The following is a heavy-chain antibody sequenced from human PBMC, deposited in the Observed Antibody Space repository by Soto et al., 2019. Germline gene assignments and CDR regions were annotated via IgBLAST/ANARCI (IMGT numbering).Heavy chain of an antibody. D-gene: IGHD5-12*01. J-gene: IGHJ4*02. CDR3: ARHPYSGYDFDY. V-gene: IGHV4-39*01. CDR1: GGSISSSSFY. CDR2: FFYSGGT. Sequence: SETLSLTCTVSGGSISSSSFYRGWVRQPPGKGLEWIGSFFYSGGTYYNPSLKSRVTISVDTSKNQFSIKLSSVTAADTAVYYCARHPYSGYDFDYWGQGTLVTVSS.